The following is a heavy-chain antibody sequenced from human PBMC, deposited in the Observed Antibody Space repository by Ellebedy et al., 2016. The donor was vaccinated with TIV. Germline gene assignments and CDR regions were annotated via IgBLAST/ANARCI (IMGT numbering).Heavy chain of an antibody. CDR1: GGSISGSW. V-gene: IGHV4-59*01. Sequence: SETLSLTCTVSGGSISGSWWSWIRQPPGKGLEWIGYIHYSGSTRYNPSLESGVTISIDTSKNQFSLKLSSVIAADTAVYYCARDPKGSWYFDLWGRGTLVTVSS. J-gene: IGHJ2*01. CDR2: IHYSGST. CDR3: ARDPKGSWYFDL.